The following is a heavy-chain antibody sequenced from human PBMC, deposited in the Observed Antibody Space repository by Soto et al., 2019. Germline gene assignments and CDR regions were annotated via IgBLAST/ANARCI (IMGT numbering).Heavy chain of an antibody. CDR2: IRSKTYGGTA. CDR1: GFSFGDYA. D-gene: IGHD3-10*01. Sequence: PGGSLRLSCTTSGFSFGDYAMSWFRQAPGKGLEWIGFIRSKTYGGTAEYAASVKGRFTISRDDSKDIAYLQMNSLKTEDSAVYYCPRARYYGSGDPGYFDYWGQGTLVTVS. V-gene: IGHV3-49*03. J-gene: IGHJ4*02. CDR3: PRARYYGSGDPGYFDY.